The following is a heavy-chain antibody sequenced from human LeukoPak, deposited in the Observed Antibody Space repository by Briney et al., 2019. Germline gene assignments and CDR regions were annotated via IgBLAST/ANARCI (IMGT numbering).Heavy chain of an antibody. CDR3: ARDPAPYDSSPEGAFDI. CDR2: IRYDGSNK. CDR1: GFTFSSYG. Sequence: GGSLRLSCAASGFTFSSYGMHWVRQAPGKGLEWVAFIRYDGSNKYYADSVKGRFTISRDNSKNTLYLQMNSLRSEDTAVYYCARDPAPYDSSPEGAFDIWGQGTMVTVSS. V-gene: IGHV3-30*02. D-gene: IGHD3-22*01. J-gene: IGHJ3*02.